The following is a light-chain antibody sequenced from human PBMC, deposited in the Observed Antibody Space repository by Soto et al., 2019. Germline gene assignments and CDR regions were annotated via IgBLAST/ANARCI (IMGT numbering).Light chain of an antibody. CDR2: DAS. Sequence: GDSVTITCRASQTISTWMAWYQQKPGKAPKLLVYDASTLQSGVPSRFSGSGSGTDFTLTISSLQPEDFATYYCQQSYSTLRTFGQGTKVDI. CDR1: QTISTW. J-gene: IGKJ1*01. CDR3: QQSYSTLRT. V-gene: IGKV1-39*01.